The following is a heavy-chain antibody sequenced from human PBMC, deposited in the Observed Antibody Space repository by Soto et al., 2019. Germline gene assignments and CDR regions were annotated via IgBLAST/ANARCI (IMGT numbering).Heavy chain of an antibody. Sequence: GSLRLSCAASGFTFSSYAVSWVRQAPGKGLEWVSAISGSGGSTYYADSVKGRFTISRDNSKNTLYLQMNSLRAEDTAVYYCAKWGYCSSTSCINYYGMDVWGQGTTVTVSS. J-gene: IGHJ6*02. CDR3: AKWGYCSSTSCINYYGMDV. D-gene: IGHD2-2*01. V-gene: IGHV3-23*01. CDR1: GFTFSSYA. CDR2: ISGSGGST.